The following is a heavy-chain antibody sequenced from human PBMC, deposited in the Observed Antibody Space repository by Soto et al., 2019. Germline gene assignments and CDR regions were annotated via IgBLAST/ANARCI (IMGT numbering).Heavy chain of an antibody. CDR3: ARAYSSSLVVYGYYYYYMDV. CDR1: GDSVSSNSAA. J-gene: IGHJ6*03. CDR2: TYYRSKWYN. V-gene: IGHV6-1*01. D-gene: IGHD6-6*01. Sequence: KQSQTLSLTCAISGDSVSSNSAAWNWIRQSPSRGLEWLGRTYYRSKWYNDYAVSVKSRITINPDTSKNQFSLQLNSVTPEDTAVYYCARAYSSSLVVYGYYYYYMDVWGKGTTVTVSS.